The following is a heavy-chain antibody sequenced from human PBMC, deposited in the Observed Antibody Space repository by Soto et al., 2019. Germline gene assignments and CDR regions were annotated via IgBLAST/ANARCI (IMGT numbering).Heavy chain of an antibody. CDR1: GFTFTSSA. CDR3: AAGGNILTGYYTSDYYGMDV. Sequence: GASVKVSCKASGFTFTSSAVQWVRRARGQRLEWIGWIVVGSGNTNYAQKFQERVTITRDMSTSTAYMELSSLRSEDTAVYYCAAGGNILTGYYTSDYYGMDVWGQGTTVTVSS. V-gene: IGHV1-58*01. J-gene: IGHJ6*02. D-gene: IGHD3-9*01. CDR2: IVVGSGNT.